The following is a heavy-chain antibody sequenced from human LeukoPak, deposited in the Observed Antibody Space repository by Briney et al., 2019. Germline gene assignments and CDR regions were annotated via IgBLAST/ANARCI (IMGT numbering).Heavy chain of an antibody. D-gene: IGHD2-2*01. CDR1: GGSISSGGYC. Sequence: SQTLSLTCTVSGGSISSGGYCWSWIRQHPGKGLEWIGYIYYSGSTYYNPSLKSRVTISVDTSKNQFSLKLSSVTAADTAVYYCARAGYCSSTSCSSGGNWFDPWGQGTLVTVSS. CDR3: ARAGYCSSTSCSSGGNWFDP. J-gene: IGHJ5*02. V-gene: IGHV4-31*03. CDR2: IYYSGST.